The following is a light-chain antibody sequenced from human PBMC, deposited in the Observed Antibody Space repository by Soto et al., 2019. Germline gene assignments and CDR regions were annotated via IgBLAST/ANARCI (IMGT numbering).Light chain of an antibody. V-gene: IGKV1-5*03. J-gene: IGKJ5*01. CDR3: QQRSKWPPIT. CDR2: KAS. CDR1: QTISSW. Sequence: DIQMTQSPSTLSGSVGDRVTITCRASQTISSWLAWYQQKPGKAPKLLIYKASTLKSGVPSRFSGSGSGTEFTLTISSLQPDDFAVYYCQQRSKWPPITFGQGTRLEIK.